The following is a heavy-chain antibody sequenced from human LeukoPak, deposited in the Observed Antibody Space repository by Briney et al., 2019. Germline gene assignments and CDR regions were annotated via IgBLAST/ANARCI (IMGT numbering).Heavy chain of an antibody. D-gene: IGHD3-3*01. CDR1: GFTFSSYA. CDR3: AKTYYDFWSGYYTPHYFDY. J-gene: IGHJ4*02. CDR2: ISGSGGST. V-gene: IGHV3-23*01. Sequence: GGSLRLSCAASGFTFSSYAMSWVRQAPGKGLEWVSAISGSGGSTYYADSVKGRFTISRDNSKNTLYLQMNSLRAEDTAVYNCAKTYYDFWSGYYTPHYFDYWGQGTLVTVSS.